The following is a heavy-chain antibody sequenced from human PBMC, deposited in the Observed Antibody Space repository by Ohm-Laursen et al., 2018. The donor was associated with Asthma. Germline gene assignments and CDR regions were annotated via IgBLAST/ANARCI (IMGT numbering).Heavy chain of an antibody. V-gene: IGHV3-30*18. J-gene: IGHJ4*02. CDR3: AKDLDEIAAAGLFDY. Sequence: SLRLSCAASGFTFSSYWMHWVRQAPGKGLEWVAVISYDGSNKYYADSVKGRFTISRDNSKNTLYLQMNSLRAEDTAVYYCAKDLDEIAAAGLFDYWGQGTLVTVSS. D-gene: IGHD6-13*01. CDR2: ISYDGSNK. CDR1: GFTFSSYW.